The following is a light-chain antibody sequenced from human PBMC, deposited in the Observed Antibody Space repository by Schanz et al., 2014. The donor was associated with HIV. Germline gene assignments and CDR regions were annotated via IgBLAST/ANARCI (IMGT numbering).Light chain of an antibody. V-gene: IGLV4-69*01. J-gene: IGLJ2*01. CDR1: GGHSSYA. CDR2: LNSDGSH. Sequence: QSVLTQSPSASASLGDSVKVTCTLSGGHSSYAIAWHQQQPEKGPRHLMKLNSDGSHTKGDGIPDRFSGSSSGAERYLTISSLQSEDEADYYCQTWDTGIVVFGGGTKLTVL. CDR3: QTWDTGIVV.